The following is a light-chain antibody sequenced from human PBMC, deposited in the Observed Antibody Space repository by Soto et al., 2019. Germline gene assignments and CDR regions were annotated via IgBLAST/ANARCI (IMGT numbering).Light chain of an antibody. Sequence: QSVLTQPASVSGSPGQSITLSCTGTSSDVGGYSYVSWYQHHPGKAPKLMIYDVSNRPSGVSNRFSGSKSGNTASLTISGLQAEDEADYYCSSYTSSSTYVFGTGTKLTVL. CDR3: SSYTSSSTYV. V-gene: IGLV2-14*03. CDR1: SSDVGGYSY. CDR2: DVS. J-gene: IGLJ1*01.